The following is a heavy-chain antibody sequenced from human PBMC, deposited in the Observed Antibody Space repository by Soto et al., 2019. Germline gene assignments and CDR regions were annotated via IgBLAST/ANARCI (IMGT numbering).Heavy chain of an antibody. V-gene: IGHV3-48*03. CDR1: GFTFSSYE. Sequence: GGSLRLSCAASGFTFSSYEMNWVRQAPGKGLEWVSYISSSGSTIYYADSVKGRFTISRDNAKNSLYLQMNSLRAEDTAVYYCARDVGGRYYDSSGYSDYWGQGTLVTVSS. CDR2: ISSSGSTI. CDR3: ARDVGGRYYDSSGYSDY. J-gene: IGHJ4*02. D-gene: IGHD3-22*01.